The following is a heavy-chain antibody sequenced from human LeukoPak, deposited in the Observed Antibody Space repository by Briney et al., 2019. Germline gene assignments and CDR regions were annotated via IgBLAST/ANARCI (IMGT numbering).Heavy chain of an antibody. V-gene: IGHV3-23*01. CDR1: GFTFSNYG. Sequence: GGSLRLSCEASGFTFSNYGMAWFRQAPGKGLEWVSTINLNGDETHYADSEKGRFTISRDNSKSTLALRMSSLRVEDTAVYYCERDPSEYEYNRGWYRDFWGQGSQVIVSS. D-gene: IGHD6-19*01. CDR3: ERDPSEYEYNRGWYRDF. J-gene: IGHJ4*02. CDR2: INLNGDET.